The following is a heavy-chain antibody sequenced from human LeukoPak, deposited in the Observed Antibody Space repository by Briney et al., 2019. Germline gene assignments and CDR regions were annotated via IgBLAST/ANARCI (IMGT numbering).Heavy chain of an antibody. CDR3: AREIGRPPTERSGYYYDYYYYGMDV. D-gene: IGHD3-3*01. CDR1: GYTFTSYD. J-gene: IGHJ6*02. CDR2: MNPNSGNT. V-gene: IGHV1-8*01. Sequence: ASVKVSCKASGYTFTSYDINWVRQATGQGLEWMGWMNPNSGNTGYAQKFQGRVTMTRNTSISTAYMELSSLRSEGTAVYYCAREIGRPPTERSGYYYDYYYYGMDVWGQGTTVTVSS.